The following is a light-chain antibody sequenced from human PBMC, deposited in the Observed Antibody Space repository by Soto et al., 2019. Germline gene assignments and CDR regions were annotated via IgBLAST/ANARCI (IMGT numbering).Light chain of an antibody. V-gene: IGLV2-14*01. J-gene: IGLJ1*01. CDR3: SSSTPTRGLV. CDR2: DVS. CDR1: SSDLTYNS. Sequence: QSVLTQPASVSGSLGQSISISCTEDSSDLTYNSVPWYQHHPHKAPKLIIYDVSYRPSGVSTRFSGSQSAGSASLTISGLQAEDEADYYCSSSTPTRGLVFGSGTKVTVL.